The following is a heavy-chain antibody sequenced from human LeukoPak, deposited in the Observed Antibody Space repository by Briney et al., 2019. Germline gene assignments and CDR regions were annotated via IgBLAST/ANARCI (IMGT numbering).Heavy chain of an antibody. CDR3: ARDLNWETY. J-gene: IGHJ4*02. CDR1: GFTFSNYW. Sequence: GGSLRLSCAASGFTFSNYWMSWVRQAPRKGLEWVANIKTDGSQIYYVDSVKGRFTISRDNAKNSLYLQMNNLRAEDTAVYYCARDLNWETYWGQGTLVSVSS. V-gene: IGHV3-7*01. CDR2: IKTDGSQI. D-gene: IGHD7-27*01.